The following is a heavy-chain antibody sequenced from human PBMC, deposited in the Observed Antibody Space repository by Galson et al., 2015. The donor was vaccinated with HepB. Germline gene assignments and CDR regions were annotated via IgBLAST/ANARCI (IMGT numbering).Heavy chain of an antibody. CDR1: GFTFSSYA. J-gene: IGHJ4*02. D-gene: IGHD4-17*01. Sequence: SLRLSCAASGFTFSSYAMHWVRQAPGKGLEWVAVISYDGSNKYYADSVKGRFTISRDNSKNTLYLQMNSLRAEDTAVYYCAKEDVYGDYFDYWGQGTLVTVSS. V-gene: IGHV3-30*04. CDR2: ISYDGSNK. CDR3: AKEDVYGDYFDY.